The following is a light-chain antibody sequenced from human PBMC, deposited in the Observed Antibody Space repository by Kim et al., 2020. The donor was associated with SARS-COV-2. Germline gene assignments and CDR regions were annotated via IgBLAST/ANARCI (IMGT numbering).Light chain of an antibody. CDR2: GVS. J-gene: IGLJ3*02. V-gene: IGLV2-14*03. CDR1: SSDVGGYNY. Sequence: QSALTQPASVSGSPGQSIIISCTGTSSDVGGYNYVSWYQHYPGKAPNLMIYGVSKRPSGVSSRFSGSKSDNTASLTISGLQPEDEADYYCTSYTSSRTWVFGGGTKLTVL. CDR3: TSYTSSRTWV.